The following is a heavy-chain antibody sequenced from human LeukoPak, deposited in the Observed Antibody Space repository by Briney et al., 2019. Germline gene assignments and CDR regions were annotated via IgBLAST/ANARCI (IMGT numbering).Heavy chain of an antibody. Sequence: GGSLRLSCAASGFTFNSYGMHWVRQAPGKGLEWVAFIRYDGTNTYYADSVKGRFTISRDNSKNTLYLQMNSLRAEDTAMYYCASIWVEMATITGNGDDYWGQGTLVTVSS. D-gene: IGHD5-24*01. CDR3: ASIWVEMATITGNGDDY. CDR1: GFTFNSYG. V-gene: IGHV3-30*02. CDR2: IRYDGTNT. J-gene: IGHJ4*02.